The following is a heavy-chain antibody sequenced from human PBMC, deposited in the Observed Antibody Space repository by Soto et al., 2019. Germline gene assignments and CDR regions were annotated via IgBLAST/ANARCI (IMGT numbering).Heavy chain of an antibody. CDR1: GGSISNFY. V-gene: IGHV4-59*01. CDR3: ARALRGYSYGYDAFDX. J-gene: IGHJ3*02. Sequence: PSETLSLTCTVSGGSISNFYWSWIRQPPGKGLEWMGYISDSGSTNYKRSLKSRIAISVGTSKNQLSLKLTSVTAADAAVYYCARALRGYSYGYDAFDXWGQVTLVTVS. CDR2: ISDSGST. D-gene: IGHD5-18*01.